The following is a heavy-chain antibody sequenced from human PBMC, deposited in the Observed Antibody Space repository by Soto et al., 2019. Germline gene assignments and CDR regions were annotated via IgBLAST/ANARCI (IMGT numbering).Heavy chain of an antibody. V-gene: IGHV1-69*02. CDR3: ASKEARVAGPDY. J-gene: IGHJ4*02. CDR2: IIPILGIA. Sequence: SVKVSCKASGGTFSSYTISWVRQAPGQGLEWMGRIIPILGIANYAQKFQGRVTITADKSTSTAYMELSSLRSEDTAVYYCASKEARVAGPDYWGQGTLVTVSS. D-gene: IGHD6-19*01. CDR1: GGTFSSYT.